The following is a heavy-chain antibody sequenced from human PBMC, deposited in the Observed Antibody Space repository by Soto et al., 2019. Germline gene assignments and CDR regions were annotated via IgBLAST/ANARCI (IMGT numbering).Heavy chain of an antibody. V-gene: IGHV1-24*01. D-gene: IGHD3-16*02. CDR2: FDPEDGET. CDR1: GYTLTELS. J-gene: IGHJ6*03. Sequence: GASVKVSCKVSGYTLTELSMHWVRQAPGKGLEWMGGFDPEDGETIYAQKFQGRVTMTEDTSTDTAYMELSSLRSEDTAVYYCAILGGSYRYYYYYYMDVWGKGTTVTVSS. CDR3: AILGGSYRYYYYYYMDV.